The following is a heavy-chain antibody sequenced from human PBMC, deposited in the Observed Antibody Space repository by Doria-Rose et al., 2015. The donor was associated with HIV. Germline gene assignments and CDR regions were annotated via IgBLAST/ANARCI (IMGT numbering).Heavy chain of an antibody. CDR1: GGSISSGGYY. V-gene: IGHV4-31*03. J-gene: IGHJ5*02. Sequence: QESGPGLVKPSQTLSLTCTVSGGSISSGGYYWSWIRLHPGKGLEWIGYIYYSGSTYYNPSLKSRVTISVDTSKNQFSLKLSSVTAADTAVYYCAREGWASDKGVWFDPWGQGTLVTVSS. CDR3: AREGWASDKGVWFDP. D-gene: IGHD3-10*01. CDR2: IYYSGST.